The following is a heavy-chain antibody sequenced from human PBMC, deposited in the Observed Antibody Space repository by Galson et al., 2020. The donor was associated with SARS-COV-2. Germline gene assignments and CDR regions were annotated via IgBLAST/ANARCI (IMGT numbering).Heavy chain of an antibody. Sequence: SETLSLTCTVSGVSISTDDSYWSWTRQHPGKGLEWIGYIFYSVFTYYSQSFKSRLTMSLDTSKNQFSLKLNAVTAADTAVYYCASGLGGDYWGPGTLVTVSS. CDR2: IFYSVFT. CDR3: ASGLGGDY. J-gene: IGHJ4*02. CDR1: GVSISTDDSY. V-gene: IGHV4-31*03. D-gene: IGHD1-26*01.